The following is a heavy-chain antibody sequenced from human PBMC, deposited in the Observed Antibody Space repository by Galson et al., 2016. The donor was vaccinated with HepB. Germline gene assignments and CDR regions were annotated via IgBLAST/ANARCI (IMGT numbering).Heavy chain of an antibody. D-gene: IGHD1-26*01. Sequence: SLRLSCAASGPSVGNSYMSWVRQAPGKGLDWVSTIYSEGNTYYADPVKGRFTISKDSSKNTLYLQMSSLRAEDTAVYYCARDNSEVYYYAMDVWGQGTTVTVSS. J-gene: IGHJ6*02. CDR2: IYSEGNT. CDR1: GPSVGNSY. CDR3: ARDNSEVYYYAMDV. V-gene: IGHV3-53*01.